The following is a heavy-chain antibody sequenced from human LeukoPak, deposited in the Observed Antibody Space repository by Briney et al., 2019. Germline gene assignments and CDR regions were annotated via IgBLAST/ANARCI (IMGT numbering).Heavy chain of an antibody. CDR3: ARAIAAAGTGASNWFDP. V-gene: IGHV3-7*01. Sequence: GSLRLSCAASGFTFSSYWMSWVRQAPGKGLEWVANIKQDGSEKYYVDSVKGRFTISRDNAKNSLYLQMNSLRAEDTAVYYCARAIAAAGTGASNWFDPWGQGTLVTVSS. J-gene: IGHJ5*02. CDR2: IKQDGSEK. D-gene: IGHD6-13*01. CDR1: GFTFSSYW.